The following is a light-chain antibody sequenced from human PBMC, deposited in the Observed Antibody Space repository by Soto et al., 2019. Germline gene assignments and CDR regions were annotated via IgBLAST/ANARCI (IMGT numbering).Light chain of an antibody. Sequence: DIQMTQSPSSLSASVGDRVTITCRASQSISSYLNWYQQKPGKAPKLLIYAASSLQSGVPSRFSGSGSGTDFTPTISSLQPEDFATYYCQQSYSTPTFGQGTNVDIK. V-gene: IGKV1-39*01. CDR3: QQSYSTPT. CDR1: QSISSY. J-gene: IGKJ1*01. CDR2: AAS.